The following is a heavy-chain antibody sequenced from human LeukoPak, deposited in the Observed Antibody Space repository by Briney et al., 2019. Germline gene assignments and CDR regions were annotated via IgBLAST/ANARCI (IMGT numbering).Heavy chain of an antibody. CDR3: ARDPLTMVRGVPGGIFDP. CDR2: ISSSSSYI. Sequence: GGALRLSCAASGFTFYSYSMNWVRQAPGKGLEWVSSISSSSSYIYYADSVKGRFTISRDNAKNSLYLQMNSLRAEDTAVYYCARDPLTMVRGVPGGIFDPWGQGTLVTVSS. V-gene: IGHV3-21*01. D-gene: IGHD3-10*01. CDR1: GFTFYSYS. J-gene: IGHJ5*02.